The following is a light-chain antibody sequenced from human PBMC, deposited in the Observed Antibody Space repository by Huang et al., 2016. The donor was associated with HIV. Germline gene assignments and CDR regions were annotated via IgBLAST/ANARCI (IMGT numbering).Light chain of an antibody. CDR3: QQSYNTPT. CDR2: GAS. V-gene: IGKV1-39*01. J-gene: IGKJ1*01. Sequence: DIQMTQSPSSLSASVGDRVTITCRASQRINSYLNWYQQKPGKAPNLLIYGASSLQSGVPSRFSGSGSGTDFTLTINSLQPEDFATYYCQQSYNTPTFGHGTKVEI. CDR1: QRINSY.